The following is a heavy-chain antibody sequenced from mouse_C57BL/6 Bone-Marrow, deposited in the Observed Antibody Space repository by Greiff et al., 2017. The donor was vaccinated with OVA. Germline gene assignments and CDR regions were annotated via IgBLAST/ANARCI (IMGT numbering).Heavy chain of an antibody. V-gene: IGHV1-64*01. Sequence: QVQLQQPGAELVKPGASVKLSCKASGYTFTSYWMHWVKQRPGQGLEWIGMIHPNSGSTNYNETFKSKATLTVDKASSTAYMQLSSLTAEDSAVYYCARNWDFDYWGQGTTLTVSS. CDR3: ARNWDFDY. CDR2: IHPNSGST. CDR1: GYTFTSYW. D-gene: IGHD4-1*01. J-gene: IGHJ2*01.